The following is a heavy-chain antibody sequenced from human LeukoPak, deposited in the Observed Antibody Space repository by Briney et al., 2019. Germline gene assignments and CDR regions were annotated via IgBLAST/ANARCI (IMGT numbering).Heavy chain of an antibody. V-gene: IGHV1-69*05. CDR3: ARDLQPTYDILTGYNDNWFDP. D-gene: IGHD3-9*01. Sequence: SVKVSCKASGGTFSSYAISWVRQAPGQGLEWMGRIIPIFGTANYAQKFQGRVTITTDESTSTADMELSSLRSEDTAVYYCARDLQPTYDILTGYNDNWFDPWGQGTLVTVSS. J-gene: IGHJ5*02. CDR2: IIPIFGTA. CDR1: GGTFSSYA.